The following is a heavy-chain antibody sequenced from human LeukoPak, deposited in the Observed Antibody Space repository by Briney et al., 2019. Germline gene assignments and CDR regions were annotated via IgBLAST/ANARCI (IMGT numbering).Heavy chain of an antibody. J-gene: IGHJ6*04. Sequence: SETLSLTCAVYGGSFSGYYWSWIRQPPGKGLEWIGEINHSGSTNYNPSLKSRVTISVDTSKNQFSLKLRSVTAADTAVYYCARVFGAYGDYYYYGMDVWGKGTTVTVSS. D-gene: IGHD4-17*01. V-gene: IGHV4-34*01. CDR2: INHSGST. CDR3: ARVFGAYGDYYYYGMDV. CDR1: GGSFSGYY.